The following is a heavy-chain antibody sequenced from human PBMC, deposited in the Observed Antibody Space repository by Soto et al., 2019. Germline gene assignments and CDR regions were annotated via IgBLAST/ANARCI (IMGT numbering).Heavy chain of an antibody. D-gene: IGHD6-13*01. CDR2: IKTDGTIT. J-gene: IGHJ4*02. V-gene: IGHV3-74*01. CDR1: GFTFSSHW. CDR3: ARDLGYSNNF. Sequence: EVQLVESGGGLVQPGGSLRLSCAASGFTFSSHWMHWVRQAPGKGLVWVSHIKTDGTITNYADSVKGRFTISRDNAKNTLYLQMNSLSAEDTAVYFCARDLGYSNNFWGQGTLVTVSS.